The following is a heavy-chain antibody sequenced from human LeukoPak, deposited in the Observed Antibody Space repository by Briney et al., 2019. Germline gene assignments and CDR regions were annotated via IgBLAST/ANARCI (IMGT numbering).Heavy chain of an antibody. Sequence: SETLSLTCTVSGGSISSSSYYWGWIRQPPGKGLEWIGSIYYSGSTYYNPSLKSRVTISGDTSKNQFSLKLSSVTAADTAVYYCARVAYYHYYMDVWGKGTTVTVSS. CDR2: IYYSGST. V-gene: IGHV4-39*07. CDR3: ARVAYYHYYMDV. J-gene: IGHJ6*03. CDR1: GGSISSSSYY.